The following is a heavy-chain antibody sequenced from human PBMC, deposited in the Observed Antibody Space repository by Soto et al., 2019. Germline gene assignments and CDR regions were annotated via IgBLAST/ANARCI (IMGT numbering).Heavy chain of an antibody. D-gene: IGHD3-22*01. V-gene: IGHV3-21*01. CDR2: MSSRSDYI. CDR1: GFTFSTYS. Sequence: GGSLRLSCVASGFTFSTYSMNWVRQAPGKGLEWVSSMSSRSDYIFYADSVKGRFTISRDNAKNSLYLQMNSLRAEDTAVYYCARRYYYDTENPDAFDISGQGTLVTVSS. CDR3: ARRYYYDTENPDAFDI. J-gene: IGHJ3*02.